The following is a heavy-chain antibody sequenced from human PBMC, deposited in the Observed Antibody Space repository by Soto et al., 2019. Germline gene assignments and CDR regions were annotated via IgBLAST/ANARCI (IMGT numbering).Heavy chain of an antibody. CDR1: GYTFTSYY. D-gene: IGHD2-15*01. J-gene: IGHJ3*02. CDR2: INPSGGST. CDR3: ARDDQYCSGGSCYSGSGAFDI. Sequence: VASVKVSCKASGYTFTSYYMHWVRQAPGQGLEWMGIINPSGGSTSYAQKFQGRVTMTRDTSTSTVYMELSSLRSEDTAVYYCARDDQYCSGGSCYSGSGAFDIWGQGTMVTVSS. V-gene: IGHV1-46*03.